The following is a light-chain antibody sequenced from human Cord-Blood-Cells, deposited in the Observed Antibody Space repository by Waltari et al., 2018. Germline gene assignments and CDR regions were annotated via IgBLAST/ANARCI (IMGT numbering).Light chain of an antibody. CDR3: SSYTSSSTV. CDR2: DVS. CDR1: SSDVGGSNY. V-gene: IGLV2-14*01. Sequence: QSALTQPASVSGSPGQSITISFTGTSSDVGGSNYVSWYQQHPGKAPKLLIYDVSNRPSGVSNRFSGSKSGNTASLTISGLQAEDEADYYCSSYTSSSTVFGGGTKLTVL. J-gene: IGLJ3*02.